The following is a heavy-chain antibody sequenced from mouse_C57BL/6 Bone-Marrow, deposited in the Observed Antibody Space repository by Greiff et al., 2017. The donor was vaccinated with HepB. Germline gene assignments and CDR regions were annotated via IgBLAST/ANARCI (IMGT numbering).Heavy chain of an antibody. V-gene: IGHV1-81*01. CDR1: GYTFTSYG. D-gene: IGHD2-4*01. CDR3: AREGDDYYFDY. J-gene: IGHJ2*01. Sequence: VQLQQSGAELARPGASVKLSCKASGYTFTSYGISWVKQRTGQGLEWIGEIYPRSGNTYYNEKFKCKATLTADKSSSTAYMELRSLTSEDSAVYFCAREGDDYYFDYWGQGTTLTVSS. CDR2: IYPRSGNT.